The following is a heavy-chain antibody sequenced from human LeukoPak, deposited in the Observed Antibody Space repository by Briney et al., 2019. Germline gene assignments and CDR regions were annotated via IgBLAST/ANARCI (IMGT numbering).Heavy chain of an antibody. CDR1: GFTFSSYS. CDR3: ARGLRLGELSLPFDY. J-gene: IGHJ4*02. CDR2: ISSSSSYI. D-gene: IGHD3-16*02. V-gene: IGHV3-21*01. Sequence: KSGGSLRLSRAASGFTFSSYSMNWVRQAPGKGLEWVSSISSSSSYIYYADSVKGRFTISRDNAKNSLYLQMNSLRAEDTAVYYCARGLRLGELSLPFDYWGQGTLVTVSS.